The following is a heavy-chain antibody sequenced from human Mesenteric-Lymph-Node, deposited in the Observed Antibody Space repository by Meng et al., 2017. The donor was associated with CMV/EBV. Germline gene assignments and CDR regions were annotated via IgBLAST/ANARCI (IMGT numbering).Heavy chain of an antibody. Sequence: ASVKVSCKASGYTFTSYGISWVRQAPGQGLEWMGWISAYNGNTNYAQKLQGRVTMTTDTSTSTAYMELWSLRSDDTAVYYCAREYPDYDFLGGGAFDIWGQGTMVTVSS. J-gene: IGHJ3*02. CDR3: AREYPDYDFLGGGAFDI. D-gene: IGHD3-3*01. CDR2: ISAYNGNT. CDR1: GYTFTSYG. V-gene: IGHV1-18*01.